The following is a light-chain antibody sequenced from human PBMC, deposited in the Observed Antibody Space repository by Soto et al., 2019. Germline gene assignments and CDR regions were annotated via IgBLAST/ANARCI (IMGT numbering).Light chain of an antibody. J-gene: IGKJ4*01. V-gene: IGKV3-11*01. Sequence: EIVLTQPPATLSLSPGERATLPCRASQSVSSYLAWYQQKPGQAPRLLIYDASNRATGIPARFSGSGSGTDFTLTIISLEPEDFAVYYCQQRSNWPLTFGGGTKVDIK. CDR3: QQRSNWPLT. CDR1: QSVSSY. CDR2: DAS.